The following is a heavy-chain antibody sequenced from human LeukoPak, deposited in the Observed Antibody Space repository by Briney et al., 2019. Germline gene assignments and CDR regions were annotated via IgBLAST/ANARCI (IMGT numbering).Heavy chain of an antibody. J-gene: IGHJ4*02. D-gene: IGHD6-19*01. Sequence: GGSLRLSCAVSGFTFSDFYFTWVRQAPGKGLEWISYISYNSKGIYYADSVKGRFTISRDNARNSLSLQMNSLRVEDTAVYYCAGGGDGGWDIGNWGQGTLVTVSS. CDR2: ISYNSKGI. V-gene: IGHV3-48*04. CDR3: AGGGDGGWDIGN. CDR1: GFTFSDFY.